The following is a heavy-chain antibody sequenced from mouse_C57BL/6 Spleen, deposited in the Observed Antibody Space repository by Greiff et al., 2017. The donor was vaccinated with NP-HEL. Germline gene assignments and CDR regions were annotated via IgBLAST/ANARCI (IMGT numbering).Heavy chain of an antibody. CDR3: ARDRGDSWFAY. CDR1: GYSITSGYY. CDR2: ISYDGSN. Sequence: VQLKESGPGLVKPSQSLSLTCSVTGYSITSGYYWNWIRQFPGNKLEWMGYISYDGSNNYNPSLKNRISITRDTSKNQFFLKLNSVTTEDTATYYCARDRGDSWFAYWGQGTLVTVSA. V-gene: IGHV3-6*01. J-gene: IGHJ3*01. D-gene: IGHD3-1*01.